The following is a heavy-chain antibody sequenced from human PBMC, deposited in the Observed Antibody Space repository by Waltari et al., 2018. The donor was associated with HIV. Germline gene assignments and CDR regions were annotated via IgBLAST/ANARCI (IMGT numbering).Heavy chain of an antibody. V-gene: IGHV1-18*01. Sequence: RQAPGQGLEWMGWISAYNGNTNYAQKLQGRVTMTTDTSTSTAYMELRSLRSDDTAVYYCARPNTIFGVASYFDYWGQGTLVTVSS. CDR2: ISAYNGNT. J-gene: IGHJ4*02. D-gene: IGHD3-3*01. CDR3: ARPNTIFGVASYFDY.